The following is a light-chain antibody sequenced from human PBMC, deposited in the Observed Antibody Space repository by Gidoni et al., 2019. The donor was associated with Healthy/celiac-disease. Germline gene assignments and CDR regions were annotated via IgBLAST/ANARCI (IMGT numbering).Light chain of an antibody. CDR3: QQYDNLPLT. CDR1: QDISNY. V-gene: IGKV1-33*01. Sequence: DIQMTPSPASLSASVGDRVTITFRASQDISNYLNWYQQKPGKAPKLLIYDASNLETGVPSRCSGSGSGTDFTFTISSLQPEDIATYYCQQYDNLPLTFGGGTKVEIK. CDR2: DAS. J-gene: IGKJ4*01.